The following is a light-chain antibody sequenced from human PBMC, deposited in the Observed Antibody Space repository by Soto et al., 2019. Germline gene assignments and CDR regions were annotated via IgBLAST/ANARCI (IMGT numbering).Light chain of an antibody. J-gene: IGKJ3*01. CDR1: QSVSSSY. V-gene: IGKV3D-20*02. CDR3: QQRSNWPVT. CDR2: GAS. Sequence: EIVLTQSPGTLSLSPGERATLSCRASQSVSSSYLAWYQQKPGQAPRLLIYGASNRATVIPARCSGIVSWTDFTRTISSLEPEDLAVYYGQQRSNWPVTFFPVTKVYIK.